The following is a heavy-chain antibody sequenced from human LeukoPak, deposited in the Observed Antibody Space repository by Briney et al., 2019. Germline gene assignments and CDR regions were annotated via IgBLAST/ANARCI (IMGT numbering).Heavy chain of an antibody. CDR2: IGYDGSNK. CDR1: GFTFSSYG. V-gene: IGHV3-33*01. D-gene: IGHD3-10*01. Sequence: PGGSLRLSCAASGFTFSSYGMHWVRQAPGKGLEWVAVIGYDGSNKYYADSVKGRFTISRDNSKNTLYLQMNSLRAEDTAVYYCARDLPAITMVRGVIISKPGGMDVWGQGTTVTVSS. J-gene: IGHJ6*02. CDR3: ARDLPAITMVRGVIISKPGGMDV.